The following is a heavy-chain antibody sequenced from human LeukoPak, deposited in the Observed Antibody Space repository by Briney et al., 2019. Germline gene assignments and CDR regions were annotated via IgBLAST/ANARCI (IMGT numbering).Heavy chain of an antibody. CDR1: GFTFSSYA. Sequence: GGSLRLSCAASGFTFSSYAMSWVRQAPGKGLGWVSAISGSGGSTYYADSVKGRFTISRDNSKNTLYLQMNSLRAEDTAVYYCAKDRWGAVAGNPFDYWGQGTLVTVSS. D-gene: IGHD6-19*01. J-gene: IGHJ4*02. CDR2: ISGSGGST. V-gene: IGHV3-23*01. CDR3: AKDRWGAVAGNPFDY.